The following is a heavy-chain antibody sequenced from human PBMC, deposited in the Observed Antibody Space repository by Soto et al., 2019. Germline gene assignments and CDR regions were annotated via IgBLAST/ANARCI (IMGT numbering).Heavy chain of an antibody. V-gene: IGHV1-2*04. Sequence: GASVKVSCKASGYTFTGYYMHWVRQAPGQGLEWMGWINPNSGGTNYAQKFQGWVTMTRDTSISTAYMELSRLRSDATAVYYCARAPTATAMVTSYYYYGMDVWGQGTTVTVSS. J-gene: IGHJ6*02. CDR2: INPNSGGT. CDR3: ARAPTATAMVTSYYYYGMDV. CDR1: GYTFTGYY. D-gene: IGHD5-18*01.